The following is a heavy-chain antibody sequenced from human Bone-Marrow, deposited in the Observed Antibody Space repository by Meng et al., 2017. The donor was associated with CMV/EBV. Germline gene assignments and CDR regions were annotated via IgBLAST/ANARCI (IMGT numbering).Heavy chain of an antibody. D-gene: IGHD2-2*01. CDR3: ARGLYCSSTSCYRFYYYYGMDV. CDR1: GFTFSSYA. CDR2: ISYDGSNK. V-gene: IGHV3-30-3*01. J-gene: IGHJ6*02. Sequence: GGSLRLSCAASGFTFSSYAMHWVRQAPGKGLEWVAVISYDGSNKYYADSVKGRFTIYRDNSKNTLYLQMNSLRAEDTAVYYCARGLYCSSTSCYRFYYYYGMDVWGQGTTVTVSS.